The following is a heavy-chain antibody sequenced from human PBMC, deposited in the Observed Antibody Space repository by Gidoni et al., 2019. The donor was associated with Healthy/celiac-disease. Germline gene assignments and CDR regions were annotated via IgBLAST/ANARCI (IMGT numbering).Heavy chain of an antibody. V-gene: IGHV4-34*01. CDR3: ASARGVIMSGRFDP. CDR1: GGSFSGYY. CDR2: INHSGST. Sequence: QVQLQQWGAGLLKPSETLSLTCAVYGGSFSGYYWSWIRQPPGKGLEWSGEINHSGSTNYNPSLKSRVTISVDTSKNQFSLKLSSVTAADTAVYYCASARGVIMSGRFDPWGQGTLVTVSS. J-gene: IGHJ5*02. D-gene: IGHD3-10*01.